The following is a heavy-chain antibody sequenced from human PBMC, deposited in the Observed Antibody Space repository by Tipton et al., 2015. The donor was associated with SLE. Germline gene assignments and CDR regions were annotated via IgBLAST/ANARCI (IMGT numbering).Heavy chain of an antibody. CDR3: ARGAAAGGRFFDL. Sequence: SLRLSCAASGFTFSSYSMNWVRQAPGKGLEWVSSISSSSSYIYYADSVKGRFTISRDNAKNSLYLQMNSLRAEDTAVYYCARGAAAGGRFFDLWGRGPLVPVSS. D-gene: IGHD6-13*01. CDR2: ISSSSSYI. J-gene: IGHJ2*01. V-gene: IGHV3-21*01. CDR1: GFTFSSYS.